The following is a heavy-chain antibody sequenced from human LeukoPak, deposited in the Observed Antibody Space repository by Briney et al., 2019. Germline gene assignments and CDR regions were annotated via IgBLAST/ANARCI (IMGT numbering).Heavy chain of an antibody. V-gene: IGHV4-59*01. D-gene: IGHD3-3*01. CDR1: GGSISSYY. Sequence: PSQTLSLTCTVSGGSISSYYWSWIRQPPGKGLEWTGYIYYSGSTNYNPSLKSRVTISVDTSKNQFSLKLSSVTAADTAVYYCARGRDFWERDYWGQGTLVTVSS. CDR3: ARGRDFWERDY. CDR2: IYYSGST. J-gene: IGHJ4*02.